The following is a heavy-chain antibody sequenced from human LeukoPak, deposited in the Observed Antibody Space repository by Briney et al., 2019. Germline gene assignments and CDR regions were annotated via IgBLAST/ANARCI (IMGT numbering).Heavy chain of an antibody. V-gene: IGHV3-9*01. D-gene: IGHD3-10*01. Sequence: SGGSLRLSCAASGFTFDDYAMHWVRQAPGKGLEWVSGISWNSGSIGYADSVKGRFTISRDNAKNSLYLQMNSLRAEDTAVYYCARAEYLPAMVRGVTNIYNWFDPWGQGTLVTVSS. J-gene: IGHJ5*02. CDR3: ARAEYLPAMVRGVTNIYNWFDP. CDR1: GFTFDDYA. CDR2: ISWNSGSI.